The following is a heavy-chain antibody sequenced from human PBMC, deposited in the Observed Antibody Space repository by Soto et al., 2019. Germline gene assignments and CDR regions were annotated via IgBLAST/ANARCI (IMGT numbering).Heavy chain of an antibody. J-gene: IGHJ4*02. CDR3: TIEGAYPGPDFDY. V-gene: IGHV3-72*01. CDR2: TKDKANSYTT. D-gene: IGHD3-16*01. CDR1: GFTFSDRY. Sequence: PGGSLRLSCAASGFTFSDRYMDWVRQAPGKGLEWVGRTKDKANSYTTEYAASVKGRFTISRDDSRNSVYLRMNSLKPDDTAVYYCTIEGAYPGPDFDYWGQGTLVTVSS.